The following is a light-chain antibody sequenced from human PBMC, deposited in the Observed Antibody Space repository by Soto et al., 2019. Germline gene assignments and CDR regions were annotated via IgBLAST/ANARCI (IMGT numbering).Light chain of an antibody. CDR2: DAS. V-gene: IGKV1-5*01. CDR3: QQYNTGKT. Sequence: DIHMTQSPSTLSASVGDRVTITCRASQSISSWLAWYQQKPGKAPKLLIYDASSLESGVPSRFSGSGSGTECNLTLSSLQPDDFATYYCQQYNTGKTFGQGTKVEIE. J-gene: IGKJ1*01. CDR1: QSISSW.